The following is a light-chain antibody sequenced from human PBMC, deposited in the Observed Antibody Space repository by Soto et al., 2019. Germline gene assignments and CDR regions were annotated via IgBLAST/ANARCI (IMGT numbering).Light chain of an antibody. CDR1: QSVSSN. CDR3: QHYNSYSEA. Sequence: EIVMTQSPATLSVSPGERATLSCRASQSVSSNLAWYQQKAGQAPRLLISGASTRATGIPARFSGSGSGTEFTLTISSLQPDDFATYYCQHYNSYSEAFGQGTKVELK. J-gene: IGKJ1*01. V-gene: IGKV3-15*01. CDR2: GAS.